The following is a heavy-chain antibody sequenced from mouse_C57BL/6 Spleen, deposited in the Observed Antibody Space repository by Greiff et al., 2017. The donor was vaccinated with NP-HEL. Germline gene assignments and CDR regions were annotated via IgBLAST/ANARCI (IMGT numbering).Heavy chain of an antibody. J-gene: IGHJ3*01. Sequence: QVQLQQSGAELVRPGTSVKVSCKASGYAFTNYLIEWVKQRPGQGLEWIGVINPGSGGTNYNEKFKGKATLTADKSSSTAYMQLSSLTSEDSAVYFCARGSDYDVPYWGQGTLVTVSA. D-gene: IGHD2-4*01. CDR1: GYAFTNYL. CDR2: INPGSGGT. V-gene: IGHV1-54*01. CDR3: ARGSDYDVPY.